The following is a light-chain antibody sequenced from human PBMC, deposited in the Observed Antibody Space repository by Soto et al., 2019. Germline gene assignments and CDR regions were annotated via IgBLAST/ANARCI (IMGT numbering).Light chain of an antibody. CDR3: QQRYSWLRV. J-gene: IGKJ1*01. Sequence: FVVTQSPDTLSLSPGETATLSCRASQSVSSSVAWYQHKPGQSPRLVVYSGYKRSPGVPARFSGSGSGTDFTLTISSPESHDFAIYYCQQRYSWLRVFGPGTKVEVK. V-gene: IGKV3-11*01. CDR2: SGY. CDR1: QSVSSS.